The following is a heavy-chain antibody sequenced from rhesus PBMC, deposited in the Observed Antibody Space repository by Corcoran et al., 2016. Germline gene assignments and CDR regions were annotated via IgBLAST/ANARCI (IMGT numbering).Heavy chain of an antibody. J-gene: IGHJ4*01. CDR1: GFTFRNYY. D-gene: IGHD1-44*01. CDR2: IKNKANSYTT. Sequence: EVQLVESGGVLVQPGGSLRLSCAASGFTFRNYYMHWVRQAKGKGLEWVGLIKNKANSYTTEYAAAVKGRFTISRDDSKNTLYLQMSSLKTEDTALYYCGPYSGNYRFDYWGQGVLVTVSS. V-gene: IGHV3-13*01. CDR3: GPYSGNYRFDY.